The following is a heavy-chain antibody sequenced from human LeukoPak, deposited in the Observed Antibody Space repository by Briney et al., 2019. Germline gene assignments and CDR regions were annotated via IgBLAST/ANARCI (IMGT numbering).Heavy chain of an antibody. CDR3: ARVNRQLGGTTFDY. Sequence: SETLSLTCNVSGDSISSYYWSWIRQPPGKGLEWIGYIYYSGSTNYNPSLKSRVTISVDTSKNQFSLKLSSVTAADTAVYYCARVNRQLGGTTFDYWGQGTLVTVSS. V-gene: IGHV4-59*01. D-gene: IGHD2/OR15-2a*01. CDR2: IYYSGST. J-gene: IGHJ4*02. CDR1: GDSISSYY.